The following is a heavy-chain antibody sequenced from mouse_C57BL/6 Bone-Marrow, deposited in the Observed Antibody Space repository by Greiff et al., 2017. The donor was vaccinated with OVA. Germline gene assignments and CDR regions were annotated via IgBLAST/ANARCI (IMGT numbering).Heavy chain of an antibody. CDR3: ARQDYYGSSLDY. V-gene: IGHV1-19*01. CDR1: GYTFTDYY. CDR2: INPYNGGT. Sequence: VKLMESGPVLVKPGASVKMSCKASGYTFTDYYMNWVKQSHGKSLEWIGVINPYNGGTSYNQKFKGKATLTVDKSSSTAYMELNSLTSEDSAVYYCARQDYYGSSLDYWGQGTTLTVSS. D-gene: IGHD1-1*01. J-gene: IGHJ2*01.